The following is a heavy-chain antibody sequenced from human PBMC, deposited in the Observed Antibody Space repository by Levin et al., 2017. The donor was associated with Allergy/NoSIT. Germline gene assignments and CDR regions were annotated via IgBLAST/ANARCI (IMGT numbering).Heavy chain of an antibody. D-gene: IGHD4-17*01. CDR2: IYYSGST. Sequence: PSETLSLTCTVSGGSISSSSYYWGWIRQPPGKGLEWIGSIYYSGSTYYNPSLKSRVTISVDTSKNQFSLKLSSVTAADTAVYYCARAEQKTAVTTRGTPRVYFDLWGRGTLVTVSS. CDR3: ARAEQKTAVTTRGTPRVYFDL. CDR1: GGSISSSSYY. J-gene: IGHJ2*01. V-gene: IGHV4-39*07.